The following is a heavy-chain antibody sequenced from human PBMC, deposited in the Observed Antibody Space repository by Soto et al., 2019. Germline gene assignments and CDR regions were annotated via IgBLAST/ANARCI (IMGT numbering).Heavy chain of an antibody. J-gene: IGHJ4*02. V-gene: IGHV3-9*01. CDR3: AKVTIAAAGYAYYFDY. CDR1: GFTFDDYA. CDR2: ISWNSGSI. Sequence: EVQLVESGGGLVQPGRSLRLSCAASGFTFDDYAMHWVRQAPGKGLEWVSGISWNSGSIGYADSVKGRFTISRDNAKNSLYLQMNSLRAEDTALYYCAKVTIAAAGYAYYFDYWGQGTLVTVSS. D-gene: IGHD6-13*01.